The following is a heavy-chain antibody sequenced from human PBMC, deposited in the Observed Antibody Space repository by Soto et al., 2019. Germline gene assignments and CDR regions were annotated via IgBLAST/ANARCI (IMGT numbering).Heavy chain of an antibody. CDR3: ATRGSYSSGWYVFDY. CDR1: GYSFTSYW. D-gene: IGHD6-19*01. Sequence: GESLKISCKGSGYSFTSYWIGWVRQMPGKGLEWMGIIYPGDSDTRYSPSFQGQVTISADKSISTAYLQWSSLKASDTAMYYCATRGSYSSGWYVFDYWGQGTLVTVSS. V-gene: IGHV5-51*01. CDR2: IYPGDSDT. J-gene: IGHJ4*02.